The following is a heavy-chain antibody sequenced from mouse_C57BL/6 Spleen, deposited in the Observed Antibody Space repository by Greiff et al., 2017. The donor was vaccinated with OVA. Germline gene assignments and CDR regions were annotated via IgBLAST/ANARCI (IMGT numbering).Heavy chain of an antibody. V-gene: IGHV1-69*01. CDR1: GYTFPSYW. J-gene: IGHJ2*01. D-gene: IGHD2-3*01. Sequence: QVHVKQPGAELVMPGASVKLSCKASGYTFPSYWMTWVKQRPGQGLEWIGEIDPSDSYTNYNQKFKGKSTLTVDKSSSTAYMQLSSLTSEDSAVYYCARSRVYDGYYDYWGQGTTLTVSS. CDR3: ARSRVYDGYYDY. CDR2: IDPSDSYT.